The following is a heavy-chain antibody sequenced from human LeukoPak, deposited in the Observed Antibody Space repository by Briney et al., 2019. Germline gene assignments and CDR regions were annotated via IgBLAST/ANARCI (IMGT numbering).Heavy chain of an antibody. D-gene: IGHD6-6*01. CDR1: GFTLSSYA. J-gene: IGHJ3*02. CDR3: ARAGGSSSYLDAFDI. Sequence: GGSLRLSCAASGFTLSSYAMSWVRQAPGKGLEWVSSISSSSSYIYYADSVKGRFTISRDNAKNSLYLQMNSLRAEDTAVYYCARAGGSSSYLDAFDIWGQGTMVTVSS. CDR2: ISSSSSYI. V-gene: IGHV3-21*01.